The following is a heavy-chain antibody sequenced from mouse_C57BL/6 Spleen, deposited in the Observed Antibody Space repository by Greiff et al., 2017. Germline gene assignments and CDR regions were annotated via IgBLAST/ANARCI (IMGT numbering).Heavy chain of an antibody. D-gene: IGHD2-5*01. CDR3: TRHYSNYEGYYYAMDY. CDR2: FDPETGGT. J-gene: IGHJ4*01. CDR1: GYTFTDYE. V-gene: IGHV1-15*01. Sequence: VQLQQSGAELVRPGASVTLSCKASGYTFTDYEMHWVKQTPVHGLEWIGAFDPETGGTAYNQKFKGKAILTTDKSSSTAYMELRSLTSEDSAVYYCTRHYSNYEGYYYAMDYWGQGTSVTVSS.